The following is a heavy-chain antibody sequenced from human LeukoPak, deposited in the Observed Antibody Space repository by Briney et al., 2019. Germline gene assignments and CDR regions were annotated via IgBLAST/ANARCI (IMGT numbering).Heavy chain of an antibody. V-gene: IGHV3-11*05. J-gene: IGHJ5*02. D-gene: IGHD5-18*01. CDR3: ARVVRLSRRGYSYGYGGFNWFDP. CDR1: GFTFSDYY. CDR2: ISSSSSYT. Sequence: PGGSLRLSCAASGFTFSDYYMSWIRQAPGKGLEWVSYISSSSSYTNYADSVKGRFTISRDNAKNPLYLQMNSLRAEDTAVYYCARVVRLSRRGYSYGYGGFNWFDPWGQGTLVTVSS.